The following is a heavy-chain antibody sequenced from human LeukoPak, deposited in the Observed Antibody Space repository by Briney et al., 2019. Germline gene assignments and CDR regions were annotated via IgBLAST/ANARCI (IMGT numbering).Heavy chain of an antibody. Sequence: SETLSLTCAVYGGSFSGYYWSWIRQPPGKGLEWIGEINHSGSTNYNPSLKSRVTISVDTSKNQFSLKLSSVTAADTAVYYCARGYDSSGYCCWSRVGDYWGQGTLVTVSS. CDR1: GGSFSGYY. J-gene: IGHJ4*02. D-gene: IGHD3-22*01. CDR2: INHSGST. CDR3: ARGYDSSGYCCWSRVGDY. V-gene: IGHV4-34*01.